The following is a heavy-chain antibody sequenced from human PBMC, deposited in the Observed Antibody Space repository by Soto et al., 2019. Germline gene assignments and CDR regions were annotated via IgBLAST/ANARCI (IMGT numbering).Heavy chain of an antibody. D-gene: IGHD1-1*01. V-gene: IGHV4-31*03. J-gene: IGHJ5*02. CDR2: IYYSGST. Sequence: QVQLQESGPGLVKPSQTLSLTCTVSGGSISSGGYYWSWIRQHPGKGLEWIGYIYYSGSTYYNPSLKSRVTISVDTSKNQCSLKLSSVTAADTAVYYCARDLLPQLDYNWFDPWGQGTLVTVSS. CDR1: GGSISSGGYY. CDR3: ARDLLPQLDYNWFDP.